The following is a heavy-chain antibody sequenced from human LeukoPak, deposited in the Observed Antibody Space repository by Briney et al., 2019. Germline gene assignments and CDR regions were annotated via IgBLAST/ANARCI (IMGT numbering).Heavy chain of an antibody. CDR1: GYTFTGYY. V-gene: IGHV1-2*02. D-gene: IGHD3-22*01. CDR3: GGSTSDWSLQIFDD. Sequence: ASVKVSCKASGYTFTGYYIHWVRQAPGQGLEWMGWINPNTGGTTNAQKFQGRVTMTSDTSISTPYMEMSSLTTADTAGYYCGGSTSDWSLQIFDDKGQRTPVTVSS. J-gene: IGHJ4*03. CDR2: INPNTGGT.